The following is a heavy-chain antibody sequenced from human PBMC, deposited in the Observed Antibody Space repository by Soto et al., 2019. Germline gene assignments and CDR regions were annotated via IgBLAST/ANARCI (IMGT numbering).Heavy chain of an antibody. J-gene: IGHJ4*02. CDR3: ARGRYGDY. V-gene: IGHV1-18*01. D-gene: IGHD1-1*01. CDR2: ISAHNGNT. CDR1: GYAFTTYG. Sequence: QVHLVQSGAEVKKPGASVKVSCKGSGYAFTTYGITWVRQAPGQGLEWMGWISAHNGNTNYAQKLLGRVTVTRDTSTSTAYMELRSLRSDDTVVYYCARGRYGDYWGQGALVTVSS.